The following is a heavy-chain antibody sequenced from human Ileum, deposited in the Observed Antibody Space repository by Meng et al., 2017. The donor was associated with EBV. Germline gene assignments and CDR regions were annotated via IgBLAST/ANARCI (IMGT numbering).Heavy chain of an antibody. Sequence: QLTFTESVPTLLEPTQTLHVTCTFSGVSLSTSGVSVGWIRQPPGKALEWLAVIYWNDDKGYSPSLKGRLTITKDTSKNQVVLTVTNMDPVDTATYYCAHTKHSSGYYYHDYWGQGTLVTVSS. V-gene: IGHV2-5*01. CDR2: IYWNDDK. CDR1: GVSLSTSGVS. CDR3: AHTKHSSGYYYHDY. D-gene: IGHD3-22*01. J-gene: IGHJ4*02.